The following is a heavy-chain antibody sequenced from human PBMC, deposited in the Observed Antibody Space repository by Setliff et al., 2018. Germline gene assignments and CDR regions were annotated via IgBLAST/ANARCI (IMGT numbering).Heavy chain of an antibody. CDR1: GGSISSSNYY. CDR3: ATLLANYGSGMDV. J-gene: IGHJ6*02. D-gene: IGHD3-10*01. CDR2: IYYGGSA. Sequence: SETLSLTCTVSGGSISSSNYYWGWIRQPPGKGLEWIGNIYYGGSAYYNPSLKSRVTISVDTSKNQFSLKVNSVTAADTAVYYCATLLANYGSGMDVWGQGTTVTVSS. V-gene: IGHV4-39*07.